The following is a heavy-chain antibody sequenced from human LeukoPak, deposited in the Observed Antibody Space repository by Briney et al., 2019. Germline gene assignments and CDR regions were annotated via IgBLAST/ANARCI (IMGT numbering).Heavy chain of an antibody. CDR2: INPNSGGT. CDR1: GYTFTSYG. D-gene: IGHD3-3*01. J-gene: IGHJ6*03. Sequence: GASVKVSCKASGYTFTSYGISWVRQAPGQGLEWMGWINPNSGGTNYAQKFQGRVTMTRDTSISTAYMELSRLRSDDTAVYYCARATGFWSGSSYYMDVWGKGTTVTVSS. V-gene: IGHV1-2*02. CDR3: ARATGFWSGSSYYMDV.